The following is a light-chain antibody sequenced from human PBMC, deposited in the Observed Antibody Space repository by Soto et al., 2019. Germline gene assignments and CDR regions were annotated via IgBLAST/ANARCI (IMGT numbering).Light chain of an antibody. V-gene: IGKV3-20*01. Sequence: EIVLTPSPATLSLSPGDRAPLSCRASQSVSSYLAWYQKKPGQNPRLLVYGASSRATGIPDRFSGSGSGTDFNLTISRLETEDFAVYYCQQHGSSPITFGQGTKLDIK. J-gene: IGKJ5*01. CDR2: GAS. CDR1: QSVSSY. CDR3: QQHGSSPIT.